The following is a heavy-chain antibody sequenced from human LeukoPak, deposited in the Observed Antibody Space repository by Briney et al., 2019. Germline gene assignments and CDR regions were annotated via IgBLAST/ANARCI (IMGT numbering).Heavy chain of an antibody. J-gene: IGHJ4*02. V-gene: IGHV3-21*01. CDR3: ARAYGYSGYDPRPCDY. CDR2: ISSSSSYI. CDR1: GFTFSSYS. D-gene: IGHD5-12*01. Sequence: GGSLRLSCAASGFTFSSYSMNWVRQAPGRGLEWVSSISSSSSYIYYADSVKGRFTISRDNAKNSLYLQMNSLRAEDTAVYYCARAYGYSGYDPRPCDYWGQGTLVTVSS.